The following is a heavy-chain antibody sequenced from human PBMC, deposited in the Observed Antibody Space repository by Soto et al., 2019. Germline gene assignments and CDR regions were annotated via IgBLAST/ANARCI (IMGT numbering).Heavy chain of an antibody. Sequence: SETLSLTCTVSGGSISSSSYYWGWIRQPPGKGLEWIGSIYYSGSTYYNPSLKSRVTISVDTSKNQFSLKLSSVTAADTAVYYCARQPRILTGYSGHFDPWGQGTLVTVSS. D-gene: IGHD3-9*01. V-gene: IGHV4-39*01. CDR1: GGSISSSSYY. J-gene: IGHJ5*02. CDR2: IYYSGST. CDR3: ARQPRILTGYSGHFDP.